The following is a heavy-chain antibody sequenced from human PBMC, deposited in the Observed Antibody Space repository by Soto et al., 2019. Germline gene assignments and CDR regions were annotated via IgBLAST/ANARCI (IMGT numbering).Heavy chain of an antibody. Sequence: QVQLVQSGAEVKKPGASVKVSCKASGYTFTSYGISWVRQAPGQGLEWMGWISAYNGNTNYAQKLQGRVTMTTDTSTNTAYMELRSLRSDDTAVYYCARDRGRKMGTYYYYGMDVWGQGTTVTVSS. V-gene: IGHV1-18*01. CDR2: ISAYNGNT. CDR1: GYTFTSYG. CDR3: ARDRGRKMGTYYYYGMDV. D-gene: IGHD7-27*01. J-gene: IGHJ6*02.